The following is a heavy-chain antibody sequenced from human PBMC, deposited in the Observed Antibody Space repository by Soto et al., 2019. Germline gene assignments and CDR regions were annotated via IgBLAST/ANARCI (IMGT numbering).Heavy chain of an antibody. CDR2: IYHSGST. CDR1: NASITSSGNY. Sequence: QVQLQESGPRLVEASQTLCLTCTVSNASITSSGNYWSWVRQPPGKRLEWIGYIYHSGSTFYSPSLQSRLTMSVDTSKNQFSLTLRSVTAADTAVYHCARMSGTYYVPDYWGQGTLVTVSS. V-gene: IGHV4-31*03. J-gene: IGHJ4*02. D-gene: IGHD1-26*01. CDR3: ARMSGTYYVPDY.